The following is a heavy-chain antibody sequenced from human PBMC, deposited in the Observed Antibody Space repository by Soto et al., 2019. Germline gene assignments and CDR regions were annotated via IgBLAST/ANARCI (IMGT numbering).Heavy chain of an antibody. D-gene: IGHD2-21*01. Sequence: GASVKVSCKASGYTFTNYGFSWVRQAPGQRLEWMGWINAGNGNTKYSQKFQGRVTITRDTSASTAYMELSSLRSEDTAVYYCARVPGYSIGDLWGRGTLVTVSS. CDR3: ARVPGYSIGDL. CDR1: GYTFTNYG. CDR2: INAGNGNT. J-gene: IGHJ2*01. V-gene: IGHV1-3*01.